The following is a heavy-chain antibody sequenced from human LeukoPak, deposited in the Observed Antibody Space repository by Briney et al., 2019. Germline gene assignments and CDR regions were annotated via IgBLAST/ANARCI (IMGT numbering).Heavy chain of an antibody. CDR1: GHTSISYG. V-gene: IGHV1-18*01. Sequence: ASVKVSCKASGHTSISYGISWVRQAPGQGLELMGWISAYNGNTNYAQKLQGRVTMTTDTSTSTAYMELRSLRSDDTAVYYCARGYDSSGYYSEGDFHIWGQGTMVTVAS. CDR2: ISAYNGNT. J-gene: IGHJ3*02. D-gene: IGHD3-22*01. CDR3: ARGYDSSGYYSEGDFHI.